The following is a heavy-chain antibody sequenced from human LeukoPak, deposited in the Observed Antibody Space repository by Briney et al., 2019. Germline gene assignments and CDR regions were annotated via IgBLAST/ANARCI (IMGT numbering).Heavy chain of an antibody. Sequence: GGSLRLSCAASEFTFSDYSMNWVRQAPGKGLEWVASISSSSRYIYYADSVKGRFTISRDNAKNTLYLQMNSLRAEDTAVYYCARVRGTTVIFDDWGQGTLVTVSS. J-gene: IGHJ4*02. CDR1: EFTFSDYS. CDR2: ISSSSRYI. D-gene: IGHD1/OR15-1a*01. V-gene: IGHV3-21*04. CDR3: ARVRGTTVIFDD.